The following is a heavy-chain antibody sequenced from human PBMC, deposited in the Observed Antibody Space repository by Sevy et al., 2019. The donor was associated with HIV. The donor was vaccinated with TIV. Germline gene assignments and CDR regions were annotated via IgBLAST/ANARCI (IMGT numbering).Heavy chain of an antibody. D-gene: IGHD3-16*01. CDR2: IKDDGSEK. J-gene: IGHJ6*02. CDR1: GFIVNNYW. V-gene: IGHV3-7*01. CDR3: AKFKKRPHVWLPGGLDV. Sequence: RGSLRLSCVASGFIVNNYWMTWVRQAPGKGLEWVANIKDDGSEKYYVDSVKGRFTISRDDAENSLFLQMNRLRVEDTAVYYCAKFKKRPHVWLPGGLDVWGQGTTVTVSS.